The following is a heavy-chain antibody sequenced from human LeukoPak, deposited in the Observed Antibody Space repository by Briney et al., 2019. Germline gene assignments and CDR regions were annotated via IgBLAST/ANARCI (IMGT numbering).Heavy chain of an antibody. CDR2: IIPIFGTA. V-gene: IGHV1-69*13. CDR3: ARGRIAAAATADAFDI. J-gene: IGHJ3*02. CDR1: GGTFSSYA. D-gene: IGHD6-13*01. Sequence: GASVKVSCKASGGTFSSYAISWVRQAPGQGLEWMGGIIPIFGTANYAQKFQGRVTITADESTGTAYMELSSLRSEDTAVYYCARGRIAAAATADAFDIWGQGTMVTVSS.